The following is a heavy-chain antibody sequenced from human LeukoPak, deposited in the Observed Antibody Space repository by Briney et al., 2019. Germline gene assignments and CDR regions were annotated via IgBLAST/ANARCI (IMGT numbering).Heavy chain of an antibody. CDR1: GFTFSSYG. Sequence: HPGGSLRLSCAASGFTFSSYGMHWVRQAPGKGLEWVAVIWYDGSNKYYADSVKGRFTISRDNSKNTLYLQMNSLRAEDTAVYYCARVLLWFGEQYYYGMDVWGQGTTVTVSS. D-gene: IGHD3-10*01. J-gene: IGHJ6*02. CDR3: ARVLLWFGEQYYYGMDV. V-gene: IGHV3-33*01. CDR2: IWYDGSNK.